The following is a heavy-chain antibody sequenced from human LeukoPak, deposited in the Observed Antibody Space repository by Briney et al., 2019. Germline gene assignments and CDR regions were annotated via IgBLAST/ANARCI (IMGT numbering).Heavy chain of an antibody. CDR1: GFTFSRYW. V-gene: IGHV3-7*01. CDR3: ARDTYYFDY. Sequence: PGGSLRLSCAASGFTFSRYWMSWVRQAPGKGLEWVASIKQDGSERYYVDSVKGRFTISSDNAKNSVYVQMNSLRAEDTAVYYCARDTYYFDYWGQGTLVTVSS. CDR2: IKQDGSER. J-gene: IGHJ4*02.